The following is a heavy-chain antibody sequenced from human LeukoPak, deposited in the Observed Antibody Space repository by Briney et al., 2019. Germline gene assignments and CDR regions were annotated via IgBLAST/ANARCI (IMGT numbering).Heavy chain of an antibody. CDR1: GGSISSYY. J-gene: IGHJ4*02. Sequence: SETLSLTCTVSGGSISSYYWSWIRQPPGKGLEWIGYIYYSGSTNYNPSLKSRVTISVDTSKNQFSLKLISVTAADTAVYYCARHKKDYYETSGYYGGFDYWGQGTLVTASS. CDR2: IYYSGST. D-gene: IGHD3-22*01. V-gene: IGHV4-59*08. CDR3: ARHKKDYYETSGYYGGFDY.